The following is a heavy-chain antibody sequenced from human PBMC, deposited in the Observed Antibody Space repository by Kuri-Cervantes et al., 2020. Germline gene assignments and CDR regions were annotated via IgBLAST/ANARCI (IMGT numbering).Heavy chain of an antibody. J-gene: IGHJ3*02. CDR2: INAGNGNT. Sequence: SVNVSCKDSGYTFTSYAMHRVRQAPGQRLEWMGWINAGNGNTKYSQKFQGRVTITRDTSASTAYMELSSLRSEDTAVYYCAREALRSTHYYDSSGYYDRDFDIWGQGTMVTVSS. CDR1: GYTFTSYA. D-gene: IGHD3-22*01. V-gene: IGHV1-3*01. CDR3: AREALRSTHYYDSSGYYDRDFDI.